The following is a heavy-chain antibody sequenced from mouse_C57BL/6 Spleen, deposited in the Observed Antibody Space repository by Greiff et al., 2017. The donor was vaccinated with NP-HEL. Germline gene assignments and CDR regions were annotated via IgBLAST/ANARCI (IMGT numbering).Heavy chain of an antibody. D-gene: IGHD2-1*01. CDR3: ARERDLSLQFAY. CDR1: GYTFTSYW. V-gene: IGHV1-64*01. CDR2: IHPNSGST. Sequence: QVHVKQPGAELVKPGASVKLSCKASGYTFTSYWMHWVKQRPGQGLEWIGMIHPNSGSTNYNEKFKSKATLTVDKSSSTAYMQLSSLTSEDSAVYYCARERDLSLQFAYWGQGTLVTVSA. J-gene: IGHJ3*01.